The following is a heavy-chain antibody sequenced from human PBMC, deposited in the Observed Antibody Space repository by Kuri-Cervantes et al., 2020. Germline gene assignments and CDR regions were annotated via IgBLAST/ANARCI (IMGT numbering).Heavy chain of an antibody. V-gene: IGHV3-30*03. CDR3: ARGGWLQFS. J-gene: IGHJ4*02. CDR1: GFTFSSYS. CDR2: ISYDGSNK. D-gene: IGHD5-24*01. Sequence: GGSLRLSCAASGFTFSSYSMNWVRQAPGKGLEWVAVISYDGSNKYYADSVKGRFTISRDNSKNTLYLQMNSLRSEDTAVYYCARGGWLQFSWGQGTLVTVSS.